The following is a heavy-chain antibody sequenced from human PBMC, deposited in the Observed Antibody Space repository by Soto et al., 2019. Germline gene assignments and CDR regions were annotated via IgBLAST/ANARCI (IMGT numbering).Heavy chain of an antibody. Sequence: QVKLVQSGAEVKKAGASVKVSCKASGYTFISYGIAWVRQAPGQGLEWMGWISTYNGKTNYAQKFQGRAPTTTATSTSTAYMDVRSLRSDDTALYYCARAGYATSWVCILHTGVHGVEIDFWGQGTLVTVSS. V-gene: IGHV1-18*01. J-gene: IGHJ4*02. D-gene: IGHD6-13*01. CDR1: GYTFISYG. CDR2: ISTYNGKT. CDR3: ARAGYATSWVCILHTGVHGVEIDF.